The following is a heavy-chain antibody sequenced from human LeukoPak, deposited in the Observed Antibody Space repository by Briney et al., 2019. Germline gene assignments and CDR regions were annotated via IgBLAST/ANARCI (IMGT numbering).Heavy chain of an antibody. CDR3: ARGAVGSYFDS. V-gene: IGHV3-21*01. J-gene: IGHJ4*02. CDR2: ISLSSTYI. CDR1: GFTFSSYS. Sequence: GGSLRLSCAASGFTFSSYSMNWVRQAPGKGLEWVSSISLSSTYIYYADSVRGRFTISRDNAKNSLYLQMNSLRAEDTAVYYCARGAVGSYFDSWGQGTLVTVSS. D-gene: IGHD1-26*01.